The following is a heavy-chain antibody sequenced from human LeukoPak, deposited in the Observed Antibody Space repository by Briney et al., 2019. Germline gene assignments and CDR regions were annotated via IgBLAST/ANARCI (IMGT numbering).Heavy chain of an antibody. J-gene: IGHJ4*02. D-gene: IGHD2-15*01. CDR3: AREDMLDY. CDR1: GFTFNRNG. CDR2: ISYDGGNQ. Sequence: GGSLRLSCAASGFTFNRNGMHWVRQAPGKGLEWVAIISYDGGNQYYADTVKGRFTISRDDSKNTLSLQMNSLRAEDTAVYYCAREDMLDYWGQGTLVTVSS. V-gene: IGHV3-30*19.